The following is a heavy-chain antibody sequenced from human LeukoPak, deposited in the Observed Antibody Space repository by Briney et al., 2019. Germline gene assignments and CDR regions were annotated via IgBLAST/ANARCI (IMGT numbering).Heavy chain of an antibody. D-gene: IGHD3-16*01. CDR2: ISAYSGNT. CDR3: ARGADTGSYGSLVYFDY. CDR1: GYTFTSYG. J-gene: IGHJ4*02. V-gene: IGHV1-18*01. Sequence: GASVKVSCNASGYTFTSYGISWGRQAPGQGLELMGLISAYSGNTNFAQKLQGRVTMTTDTSTSTAYMELRSLRSDDTAVYFCARGADTGSYGSLVYFDYWGQGTLVTVSS.